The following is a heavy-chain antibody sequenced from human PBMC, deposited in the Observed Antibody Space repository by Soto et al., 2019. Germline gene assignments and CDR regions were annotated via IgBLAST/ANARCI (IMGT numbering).Heavy chain of an antibody. CDR3: ARDQGLRFLEWLFPPMDV. J-gene: IGHJ6*03. CDR1: GGTFSSYT. D-gene: IGHD3-3*01. Sequence: SVKVSCKASGGTFSSYTISWVRQAPGQGLEWMGRIIPILGIANYAQKFQGRVTITADKSTSTAYMELSSLRSEDTAVYYCARDQGLRFLEWLFPPMDVWGKGTTVTVSS. CDR2: IIPILGIA. V-gene: IGHV1-69*04.